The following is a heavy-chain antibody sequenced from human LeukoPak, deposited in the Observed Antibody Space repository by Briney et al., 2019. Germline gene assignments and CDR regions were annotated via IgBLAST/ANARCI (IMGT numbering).Heavy chain of an antibody. CDR3: ARTPRTYYDFWSGPPDY. CDR1: GFTFSSYS. J-gene: IGHJ4*02. Sequence: GGSLRLSCAASGFTFSSYSMNWVRQAPGKGLEWVSYISSSSSTIYYADSVKGRFTISRDIAKNSLYLQMNSLRAEDTAVYYCARTPRTYYDFWSGPPDYWGQGTLVTVSS. CDR2: ISSSSSTI. D-gene: IGHD3-3*01. V-gene: IGHV3-48*01.